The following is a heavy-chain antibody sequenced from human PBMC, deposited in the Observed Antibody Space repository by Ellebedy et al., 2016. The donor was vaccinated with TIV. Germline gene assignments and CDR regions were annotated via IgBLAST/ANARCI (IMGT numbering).Heavy chain of an antibody. Sequence: PGGSLRLSCAASGFTFSNYAISWVRQAPGKGLEWVSGSISSGGSTYYTDSVKGRFTMSRDNSKNTLYLQMNSLRAEDTAVYYCARIAVSGSWYFDCWGQGTLVTVSS. CDR3: ARIAVSGSWYFDC. CDR1: GFTFSNYA. D-gene: IGHD6-19*01. V-gene: IGHV3-23*01. J-gene: IGHJ4*02. CDR2: SISSGGST.